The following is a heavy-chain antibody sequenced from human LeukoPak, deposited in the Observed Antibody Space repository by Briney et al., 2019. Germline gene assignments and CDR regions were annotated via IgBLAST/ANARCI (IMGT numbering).Heavy chain of an antibody. Sequence: GGSLRLSCAASGFTFSKYWMLWVRHAPGKGLESVSRINTDGTVTTYADSVKGRFTVSRDNAHNTMFLKMNSVRDEDTAVYYCATKQWLAPPPDSWGQGTPVTVSS. V-gene: IGHV3-74*01. D-gene: IGHD6-19*01. CDR2: INTDGTVT. J-gene: IGHJ4*02. CDR1: GFTFSKYW. CDR3: ATKQWLAPPPDS.